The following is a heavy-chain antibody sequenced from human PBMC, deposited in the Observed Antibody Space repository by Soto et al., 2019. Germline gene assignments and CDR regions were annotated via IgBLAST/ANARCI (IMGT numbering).Heavy chain of an antibody. CDR2: IYYSGST. V-gene: IGHV4-39*01. CDR1: GGSISSSSYY. Sequence: PSETLSLTCTVSGGSISSSSYYWGWIRQPPGKGLEWIGSIYYSGSTYYNPSLKSRVTISVDTSKNQFSLKLSSVTAADTAVYYCARMDILTGYYKRHFDYWGQGTLVTVS. CDR3: ARMDILTGYYKRHFDY. J-gene: IGHJ4*02. D-gene: IGHD3-9*01.